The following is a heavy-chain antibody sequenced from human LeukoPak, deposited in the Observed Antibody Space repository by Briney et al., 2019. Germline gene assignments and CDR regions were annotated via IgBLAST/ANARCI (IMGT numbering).Heavy chain of an antibody. V-gene: IGHV4-39*07. CDR2: IYYSGST. J-gene: IGHJ3*02. CDR1: GGSISSNNYY. CDR3: ARELSQPDAFDI. Sequence: SKTLSLTYTVSGGSISSNNYYWGWIRQPPGKGLEWIGSIYYSGSTYYSPSLKSRVTISVDTSKNQFSLKLSSVTAADTAVYYCARELSQPDAFDIWGQGTMVTVSS. D-gene: IGHD1-14*01.